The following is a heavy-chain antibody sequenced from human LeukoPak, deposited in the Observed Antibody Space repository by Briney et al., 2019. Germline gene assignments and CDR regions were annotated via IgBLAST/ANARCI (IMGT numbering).Heavy chain of an antibody. CDR3: VREDTPATANY. D-gene: IGHD2-21*02. CDR2: ISGGGDIT. Sequence: PGGSLRLSCAASGFNFANHAMSWVRQTPGKGLEWVSAISGGGDITYYADSVRGRFTISRDNSKDTLFLQMHSLRPEDTAVYYCVREDTPATANYWGQGTLVTISS. V-gene: IGHV3-23*01. CDR1: GFNFANHA. J-gene: IGHJ4*02.